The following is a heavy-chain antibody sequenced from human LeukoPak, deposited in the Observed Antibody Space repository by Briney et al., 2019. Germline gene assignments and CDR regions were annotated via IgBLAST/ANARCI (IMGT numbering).Heavy chain of an antibody. CDR1: GFTFSSYS. CDR3: ANKYGSGPRDAFDI. J-gene: IGHJ3*02. V-gene: IGHV3-23*01. CDR2: ISAGGGST. Sequence: WGSLRISCAASGFTFSSYSMNWVCQAPGKGLEWVSDISAGGGSTYYAGSVKGRFTISRDKSKSTLFLQMNSLRAEDTAVYYCANKYGSGPRDAFDIWGQGTMVTVSS. D-gene: IGHD3-10*01.